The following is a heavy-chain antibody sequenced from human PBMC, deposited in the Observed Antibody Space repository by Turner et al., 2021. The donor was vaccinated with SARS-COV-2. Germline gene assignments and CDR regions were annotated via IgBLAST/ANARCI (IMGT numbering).Heavy chain of an antibody. CDR2: IIPIFGTA. D-gene: IGHD3-22*01. CDR3: ARSTAYDSSGSTFDY. J-gene: IGHJ4*02. Sequence: QVQLVQSGAEVKTPASSVKVSCKASGGTLSTYAITWVRQAPGQGLEWMGGIIPIFGTANYAQKFQGRVTITADESTSTAYMELSSLRSEDTAVYYCARSTAYDSSGSTFDYWGQGTLVSVSS. CDR1: GGTLSTYA. V-gene: IGHV1-69*01.